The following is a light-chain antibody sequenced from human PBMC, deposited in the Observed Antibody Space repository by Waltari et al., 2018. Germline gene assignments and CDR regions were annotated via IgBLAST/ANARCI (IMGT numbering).Light chain of an antibody. V-gene: IGLV1-44*01. CDR3: ASWDDSLNGHWV. J-gene: IGLJ3*02. CDR1: SSNLGNNV. CDR2: RND. Sequence: QSVLTQPPSASGTPGQRVTISCSGSSSNLGNNVVNWYQQVPGTAPKLLIYRNDRRPSGVPDRSSASKSGTSASLAISGLQAEDEAEYYCASWDDSLNGHWVFGGGTKVTVL.